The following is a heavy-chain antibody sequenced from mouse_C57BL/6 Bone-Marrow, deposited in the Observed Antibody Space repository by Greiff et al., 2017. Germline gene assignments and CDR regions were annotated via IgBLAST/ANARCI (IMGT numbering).Heavy chain of an antibody. CDR2: IDPSDSYT. CDR3: ARGGYYARYY. J-gene: IGHJ4*01. Sequence: QVQLQQSGAELVMPGASVKLSCKASGYTFTSYWMHWVKQRPGQGLEWIGEIDPSDSYTNYNQKFKGKSTLTVDKSSSTAYMQLSSLTSEDSAVYYCARGGYYARYYWGQGTSVTVTS. CDR1: GYTFTSYW. V-gene: IGHV1-69*01.